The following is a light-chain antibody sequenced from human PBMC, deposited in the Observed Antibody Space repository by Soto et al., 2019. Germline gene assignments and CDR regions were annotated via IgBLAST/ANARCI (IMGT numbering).Light chain of an antibody. J-gene: IGKJ4*01. CDR2: AAS. V-gene: IGKV1-8*01. CDR1: QGISSY. Sequence: AIRMTQSPSSFSASTGDRVTITCRASQGISSYLAWYQQKPGKAPKLLIYAASTLQSGVPSRFSGSGSGTDFTLTISCLQSEDFATYYCQQYYSYPLTFRGGTKVDIK. CDR3: QQYYSYPLT.